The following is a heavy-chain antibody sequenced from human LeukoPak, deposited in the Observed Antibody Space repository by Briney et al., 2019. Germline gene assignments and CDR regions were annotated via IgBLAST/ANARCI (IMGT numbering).Heavy chain of an antibody. CDR1: GFTFNSYA. J-gene: IGHJ4*02. Sequence: PVVSLRLSCAASGFTFNSYAMNWVRQAPGKGLEWVSSISSSSSYIYYADSVKGRFTISRDNAKNSLYLQMNSLRAEDTAVYYCARDPLTFGGVIANPNFDYWGQGTLVTVSS. CDR3: ARDPLTFGGVIANPNFDY. V-gene: IGHV3-21*01. CDR2: ISSSSSYI. D-gene: IGHD3-16*02.